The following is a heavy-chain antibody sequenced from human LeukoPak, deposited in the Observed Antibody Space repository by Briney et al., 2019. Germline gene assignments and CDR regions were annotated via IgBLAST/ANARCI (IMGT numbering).Heavy chain of an antibody. CDR1: GFTFSYYW. Sequence: GGSLRLSCEASGFTFSYYWMNWVRQAPGKGLEWVANIKQDGREIYYADSVKGRFSIPRDSAQTSLYLQMNSLRAEDTAVYYCARDVVFDYWGQGTLVSVSS. CDR3: ARDVVFDY. CDR2: IKQDGREI. D-gene: IGHD2-21*01. V-gene: IGHV3-7*01. J-gene: IGHJ4*02.